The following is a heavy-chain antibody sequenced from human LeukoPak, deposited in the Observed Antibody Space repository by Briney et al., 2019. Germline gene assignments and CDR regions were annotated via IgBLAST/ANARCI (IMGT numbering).Heavy chain of an antibody. V-gene: IGHV3-7*01. J-gene: IGHJ4*02. D-gene: IGHD3-22*01. CDR1: GFTFSSYW. Sequence: GGSLRLSCAASGFTFSSYWMSWVRQAPGKGLEWVANIKQDGGEKYYVDSVKGRFTISRDNAKNSLYLQMNSLRAEDTAVYYCARRGYYYDSSGYYLGGFDYWGQGTLVTVSS. CDR3: ARRGYYYDSSGYYLGGFDY. CDR2: IKQDGGEK.